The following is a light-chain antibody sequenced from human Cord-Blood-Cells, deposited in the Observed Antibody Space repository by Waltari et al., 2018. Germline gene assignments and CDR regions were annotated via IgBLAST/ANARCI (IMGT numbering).Light chain of an antibody. CDR3: CSYAGSWV. CDR2: EGS. Sequence: QSALTQPASVSGSPGQSITISCTGTSSAVGGYNLVSWYQQHPGKAPKRMIYEGSKRPSGVSNRFSGSKSGNTASLTISGLQAEDEADYYCCSYAGSWVFGGGTKLTVL. J-gene: IGLJ3*02. V-gene: IGLV2-23*01. CDR1: SSAVGGYNL.